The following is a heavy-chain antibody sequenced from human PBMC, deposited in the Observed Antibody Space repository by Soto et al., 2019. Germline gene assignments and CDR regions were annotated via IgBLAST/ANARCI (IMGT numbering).Heavy chain of an antibody. CDR2: MNPNSGNT. Sequence: VASVKVSCKASGYTFTSYDINWVRQATGQGLEWMGWMNPNSGNTGYAQKFQGRVTMTRNTSISTAYMELSSLRSEDTAVYYCARRSYYDFWSGYYYYYYYMDVWGKGTTVTVSS. CDR1: GYTFTSYD. V-gene: IGHV1-8*01. CDR3: ARRSYYDFWSGYYYYYYYMDV. J-gene: IGHJ6*03. D-gene: IGHD3-3*01.